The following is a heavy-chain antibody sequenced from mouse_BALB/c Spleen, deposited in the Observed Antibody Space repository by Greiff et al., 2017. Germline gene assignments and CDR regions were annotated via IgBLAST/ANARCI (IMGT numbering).Heavy chain of an antibody. CDR3: TGGNYWFAD. D-gene: IGHD2-1*01. CDR1: GYTFTSYW. V-gene: IGHV1-69*02. CDR2: IYPSDSYT. Sequence: VQLQQPGAELVRPGASVKLSCKASGYTFTSYWINWVKQRPGQGLEWIGNIYPSDSYTNYNQKFKDKATLTVDKSSSTAYMQLSSPTSEDSAVYYWTGGNYWFADWGQGTLVTVSA. J-gene: IGHJ3*01.